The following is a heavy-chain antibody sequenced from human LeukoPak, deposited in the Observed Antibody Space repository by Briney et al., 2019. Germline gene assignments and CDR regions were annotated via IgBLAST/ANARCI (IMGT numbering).Heavy chain of an antibody. Sequence: GGSLTLSCVASGFIFSNYWMDWVRQAPGKGLVWVSRSSSDGSSTVYADSVEGRFTISRDNAKNTLYLQMNSLRAEDTALYYCARDGDSTVDFDYWGQGTLVSVSS. CDR2: SSSDGSST. CDR3: ARDGDSTVDFDY. CDR1: GFIFSNYW. D-gene: IGHD4-23*01. V-gene: IGHV3-74*01. J-gene: IGHJ4*02.